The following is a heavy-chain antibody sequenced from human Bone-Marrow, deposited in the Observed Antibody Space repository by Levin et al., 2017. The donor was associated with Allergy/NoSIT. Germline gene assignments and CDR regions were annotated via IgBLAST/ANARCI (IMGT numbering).Heavy chain of an antibody. J-gene: IGHJ4*01. CDR3: AGESNDWGTYYFDY. D-gene: IGHD3-16*01. CDR1: GFTLSNFW. V-gene: IGHV3-74*01. CDR2: IKSDGSTT. Sequence: ASVKVSCAASGFTLSNFWMHWVRQAPGKGLVWVSRIKSDGSTTNYADSVRGRFTISRDNAKNTLYLQMNSLRDEDTAVYYCAGESNDWGTYYFDYWGHGTLVTVSS.